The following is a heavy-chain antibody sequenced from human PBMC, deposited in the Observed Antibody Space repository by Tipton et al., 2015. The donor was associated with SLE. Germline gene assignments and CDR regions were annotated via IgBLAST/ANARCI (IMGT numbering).Heavy chain of an antibody. Sequence: QVQLVQSGAEVKKPGASVNVSCKASGYTFTDYGLIWVRQAPGQGLEWMGWMNPNSGNTGYAQKLQGRVTMTRNTSTSTAYMELRSLRSDDTAVYYCARRGYGDYNWFDPWGQGTLVTVSS. J-gene: IGHJ5*02. CDR1: GYTFTDYG. D-gene: IGHD4-17*01. CDR2: MNPNSGNT. V-gene: IGHV1-8*02. CDR3: ARRGYGDYNWFDP.